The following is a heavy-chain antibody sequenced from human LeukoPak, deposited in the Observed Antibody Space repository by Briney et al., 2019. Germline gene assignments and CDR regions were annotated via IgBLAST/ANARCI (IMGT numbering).Heavy chain of an antibody. CDR3: TRAQVVVAATLRYYGLDV. CDR2: IRSKAYGGTT. J-gene: IGHJ6*02. CDR1: GFTFSSYA. V-gene: IGHV3-49*04. Sequence: GGSLRLSCAASGFTFSSYAMSWVRQAPGKGLEWVGFIRSKAYGGTTEYAASVKGRFTISRDDSKSIAYLQMNSLKTEDTAVYYCTRAQVVVAATLRYYGLDVWGQGTTVTVSS. D-gene: IGHD2-15*01.